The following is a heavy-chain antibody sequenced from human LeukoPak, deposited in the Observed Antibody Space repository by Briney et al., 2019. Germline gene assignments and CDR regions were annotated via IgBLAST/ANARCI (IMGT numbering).Heavy chain of an antibody. CDR1: GFTFSAYL. CDR2: IKQDGSEK. CDR3: ARVAWRQLWFCDY. Sequence: PGGSLRLSCAASGFTFSAYLMSWVRQAPGKGLEWVANIKQDGSEKYYVDSVKGRFVISRDNAKNALYLQMNSLRAEETAVYYCARVAWRQLWFCDYWGQGTLVTVSS. V-gene: IGHV3-7*03. D-gene: IGHD5-18*01. J-gene: IGHJ4*02.